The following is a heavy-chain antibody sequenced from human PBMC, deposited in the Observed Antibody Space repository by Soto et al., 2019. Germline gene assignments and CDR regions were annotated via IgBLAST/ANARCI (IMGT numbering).Heavy chain of an antibody. CDR1: GGSISSYY. J-gene: IGHJ5*02. D-gene: IGHD3-10*02. CDR2: IYYSGST. Sequence: SETLSLTCTVSGGSISSYYWSWIRQPPGKGLEWIGYIYYSGSTNYNPSLKSRVTISVDTSKNQFSLKLSSVTAADTAVYYCARVYRVFGELNSPYNWFDPWGQGTLVTVSS. CDR3: ARVYRVFGELNSPYNWFDP. V-gene: IGHV4-59*01.